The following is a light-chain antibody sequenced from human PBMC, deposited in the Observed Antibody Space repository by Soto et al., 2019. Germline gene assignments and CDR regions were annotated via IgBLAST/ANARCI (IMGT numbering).Light chain of an antibody. Sequence: DIQLTQSPSPLSASVGDRVTITCQASQAITIHLNWFQQKPGKAPKLLISDASNLETGVPSRFSGSGSGTDFTLTIRSLQPEDIATYYCQQYNTLPLTFGGGTKVEIK. CDR3: QQYNTLPLT. CDR1: QAITIH. CDR2: DAS. V-gene: IGKV1-33*01. J-gene: IGKJ4*01.